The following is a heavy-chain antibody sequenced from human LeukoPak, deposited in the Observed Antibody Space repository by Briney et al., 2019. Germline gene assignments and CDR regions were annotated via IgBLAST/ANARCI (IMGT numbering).Heavy chain of an antibody. CDR3: ARDRGDIVVVVAGLDY. CDR2: ISAYNVNT. Sequence: ASVKGSCKASGYTFTSYGISWVRQAPVQGLEWMGWISAYNVNTNYAQKLQGRVTMTTDTSTSTAYMELRSLRSDDTAVYYCARDRGDIVVVVAGLDYWGQGTLVTVSS. J-gene: IGHJ4*02. D-gene: IGHD2-15*01. CDR1: GYTFTSYG. V-gene: IGHV1-18*01.